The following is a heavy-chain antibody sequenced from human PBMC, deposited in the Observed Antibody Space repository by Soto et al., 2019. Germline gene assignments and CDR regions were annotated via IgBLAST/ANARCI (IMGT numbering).Heavy chain of an antibody. V-gene: IGHV4-34*12. CDR1: GGSFSAYY. CDR2: IIHSEST. CDR3: ARQRPTDGRWEFANYYGMDV. D-gene: IGHD1-26*01. J-gene: IGHJ6*02. Sequence: AETLSLTCAVYGGSFSAYYWSWVSQPPGKGLEWIGEIIHSESTKYNPSLKSPVTISVDTSKNQFSLKLSSVTAADTAVYYCARQRPTDGRWEFANYYGMDVWGQGTPVTV.